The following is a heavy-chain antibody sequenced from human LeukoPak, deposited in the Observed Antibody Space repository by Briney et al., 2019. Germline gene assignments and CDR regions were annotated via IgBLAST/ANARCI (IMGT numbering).Heavy chain of an antibody. CDR3: ARGLSSGWSSPNFDY. J-gene: IGHJ4*02. Sequence: ASVKVSCKASGYIFTTYGISWVRQAPGQGLEWMGWISVYNGNTNYAQNLQGRVTMTTDTSTSTAYMELRSLRSDDTAVYYCARGLSSGWSSPNFDYWGQGTLVTVSS. CDR1: GYIFTTYG. D-gene: IGHD6-19*01. V-gene: IGHV1-18*01. CDR2: ISVYNGNT.